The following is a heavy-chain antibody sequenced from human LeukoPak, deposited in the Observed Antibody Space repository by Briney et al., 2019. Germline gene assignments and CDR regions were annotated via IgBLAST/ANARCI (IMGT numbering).Heavy chain of an antibody. J-gene: IGHJ6*02. CDR2: INRDGSER. Sequence: TGGSLRLSCAASGFTFSNYWMTWVRQAPGKGLEWVANINRDGSERYYVDSVKGRITISRDDAKSSLYLQMNSLRAEDTAVYYCARRNAMDVWGQGTTVIVFS. CDR1: GFTFSNYW. CDR3: ARRNAMDV. V-gene: IGHV3-7*03.